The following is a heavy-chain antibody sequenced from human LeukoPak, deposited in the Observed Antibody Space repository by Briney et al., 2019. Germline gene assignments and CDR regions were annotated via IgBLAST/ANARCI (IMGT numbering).Heavy chain of an antibody. D-gene: IGHD4-17*01. V-gene: IGHV1-46*01. CDR3: ATPLRGDAFDI. CDR1: GYTFTSYY. CDR2: INPSGGST. Sequence: ASVKVSCKASGYTFTSYYMHWVRQAPGQGLEWMGIINPSGGSTIYAQKFQGRVTMTEDTSTDTAYMELSSLRSEDTAVYYCATPLRGDAFDIWGQGTMVTVSS. J-gene: IGHJ3*02.